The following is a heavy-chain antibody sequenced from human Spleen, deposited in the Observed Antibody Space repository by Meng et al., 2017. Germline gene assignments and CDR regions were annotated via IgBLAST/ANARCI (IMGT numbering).Heavy chain of an antibody. CDR1: GGSFSDYY. CDR2: INHSGST. V-gene: IGHV4-34*01. Sequence: VPLQPGVAGLLKPSETLSLTCVVSGGSFSDYYWSWIRQPPGKGLEWIGEINHSGSTNYNPSLESRATISVDTSQNNLSLKLRSVTAADTAFYYCAGRKDLGNWFDPWGQGTLVTVSS. CDR3: AGRKDLGNWFDP. J-gene: IGHJ5*02. D-gene: IGHD3-16*01.